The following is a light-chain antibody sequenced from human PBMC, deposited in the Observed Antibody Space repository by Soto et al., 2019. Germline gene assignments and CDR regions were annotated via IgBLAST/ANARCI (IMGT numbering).Light chain of an antibody. Sequence: DIQMTQSPSTLSASIGDRVTITCRASQTINNWLAWYQQKPGKTHNLLIYHASNLETGVPSRFSGSEFGTEFTLTISSLQPDDFATYYCQHYNSYPWTFGQGTKV. CDR1: QTINNW. CDR2: HAS. J-gene: IGKJ1*01. V-gene: IGKV1-5*01. CDR3: QHYNSYPWT.